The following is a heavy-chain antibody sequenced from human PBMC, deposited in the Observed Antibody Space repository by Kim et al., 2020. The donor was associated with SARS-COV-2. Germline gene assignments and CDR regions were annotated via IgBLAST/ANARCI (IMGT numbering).Heavy chain of an antibody. Sequence: YAQKLQGRVTMTTATSTSTAYMELRRLRSDDTAVYYCARDLGGNPNWFDPWGQGTLVTVSS. V-gene: IGHV1-18*01. CDR3: ARDLGGNPNWFDP. D-gene: IGHD1-26*01. J-gene: IGHJ5*02.